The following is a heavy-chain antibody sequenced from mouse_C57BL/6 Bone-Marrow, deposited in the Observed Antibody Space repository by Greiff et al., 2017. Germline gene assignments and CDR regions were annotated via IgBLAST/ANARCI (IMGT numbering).Heavy chain of an antibody. CDR2: ISDGGSYT. CDR3: ARVYYDYDDAMDY. J-gene: IGHJ4*01. CDR1: GFTFSSYA. Sequence: EVHLVESGGGLVKPGGSLKLSCAASGFTFSSYAMSWVRQTPEKRLEWVATISDGGSYTYYPDNVKGRFTISRDNAKNNLYLQMSHLKSEDTAMYYCARVYYDYDDAMDYWGQGTSVTVSS. D-gene: IGHD2-4*01. V-gene: IGHV5-4*01.